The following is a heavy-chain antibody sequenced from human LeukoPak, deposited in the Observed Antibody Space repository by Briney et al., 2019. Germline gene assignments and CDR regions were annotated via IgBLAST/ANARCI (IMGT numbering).Heavy chain of an antibody. CDR2: IYPGDSDT. CDR3: ARRGSYYDSTDYNFDY. J-gene: IGHJ4*02. CDR1: GYSFTSYW. D-gene: IGHD3-22*01. V-gene: IGHV5-51*01. Sequence: GESLKISCKGSGYSFTSYWIGWVRQMPGKGLEWMGIIYPGDSDTRYGPSFQGQVTISADKSISTAYLQWSSLKASDTAMYYCARRGSYYDSTDYNFDYWGQGTLVTVSS.